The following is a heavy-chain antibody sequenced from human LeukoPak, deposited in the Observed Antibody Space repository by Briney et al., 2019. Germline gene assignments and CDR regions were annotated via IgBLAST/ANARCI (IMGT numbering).Heavy chain of an antibody. CDR1: GGSISSYY. V-gene: IGHV4-59*01. Sequence: SETLSLNCTVSGGSISSYYWSWIRQPPGKGLERIGYIYYSGSTNYNPSLKSRVTISVDTSKNQFSLKLSSVTAADTAVYYCARADVAARRSYYFDYWGQGTLVTVSS. CDR2: IYYSGST. CDR3: ARADVAARRSYYFDY. D-gene: IGHD6-6*01. J-gene: IGHJ4*02.